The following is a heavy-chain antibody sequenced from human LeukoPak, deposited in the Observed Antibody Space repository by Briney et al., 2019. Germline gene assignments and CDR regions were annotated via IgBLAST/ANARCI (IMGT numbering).Heavy chain of an antibody. J-gene: IGHJ4*02. V-gene: IGHV3-53*01. D-gene: IGHD3-16*01. CDR1: GFTVSGTH. CDR3: TRDQATSGGGLDS. Sequence: GGSLRLSCAASGFTVSGTHMSWVRQAPGKGLEWVSAIYTGGTTYYSDSVEGRVTISRDKSKNTLYLQMDSLRVEDTAVYYCTRDQATSGGGLDSWGQGTLVTVSS. CDR2: IYTGGTT.